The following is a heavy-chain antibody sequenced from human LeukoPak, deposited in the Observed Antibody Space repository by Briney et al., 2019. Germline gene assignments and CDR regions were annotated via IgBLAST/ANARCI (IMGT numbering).Heavy chain of an antibody. D-gene: IGHD3-16*02. Sequence: ASVKVSCKASGYTFTGYYMHWVRQAPGQGLEWMRWINPNSGGTNYEHKFKGRVTMTRDTSISTAYMALSRLRSDDTAVYYCARAIMITVGGVIVDDYWGQGTLVTVSS. CDR2: INPNSGGT. CDR1: GYTFTGYY. V-gene: IGHV1-2*07. J-gene: IGHJ4*02. CDR3: ARAIMITVGGVIVDDY.